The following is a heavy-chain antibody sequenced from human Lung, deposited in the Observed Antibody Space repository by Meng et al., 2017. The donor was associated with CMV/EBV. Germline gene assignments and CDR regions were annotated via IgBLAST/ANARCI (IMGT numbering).Heavy chain of an antibody. V-gene: IGHV3-30*03. CDR1: GFSLADDV. J-gene: IGHJ6*01. Sequence: SCGVSGFSLADDVMHWVRQAPGKGLECVTVISYDGSNIYYADSVNGRFTISRDISRNTLYLQMNRLRVEDTAVYYCARDGSKSRYYYHGMDVWGQGNXV. CDR2: ISYDGSNI. CDR3: ARDGSKSRYYYHGMDV. D-gene: IGHD2-15*01.